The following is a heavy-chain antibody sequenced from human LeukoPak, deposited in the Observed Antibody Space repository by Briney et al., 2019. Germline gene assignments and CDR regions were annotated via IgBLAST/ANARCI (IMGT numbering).Heavy chain of an antibody. CDR1: GFTFSSYA. J-gene: IGHJ4*02. D-gene: IGHD6-19*01. V-gene: IGHV3-33*08. Sequence: GGSLRLSCAASGFTFSSYAMSWVRQAPGKGLEWVAVIWYDGSNKYYADSVKGRFTISRDNSKSTLYLQMNSLRAEDTAVYYCARGSSGGFDYWGQGTLVTVSS. CDR3: ARGSSGGFDY. CDR2: IWYDGSNK.